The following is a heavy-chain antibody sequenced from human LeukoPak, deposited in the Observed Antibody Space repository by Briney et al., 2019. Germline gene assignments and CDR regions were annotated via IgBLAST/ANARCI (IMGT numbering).Heavy chain of an antibody. CDR1: GGSISGSSYY. CDR2: VYSSGST. D-gene: IGHD6-6*01. Sequence: SETLSLTCTVSGGSISGSSYYWGWIRQPPGKGLEWIGRVYSSGSTNYNPSLKSRVTISQDTSKNQVSLKLSSVTAADTAVYYCARDPRYSSSAHVFDIWGQGTMVTVSS. J-gene: IGHJ3*02. CDR3: ARDPRYSSSAHVFDI. V-gene: IGHV4-39*07.